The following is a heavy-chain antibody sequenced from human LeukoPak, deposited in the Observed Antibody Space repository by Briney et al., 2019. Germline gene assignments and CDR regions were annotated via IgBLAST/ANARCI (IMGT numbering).Heavy chain of an antibody. D-gene: IGHD3-16*01. CDR2: IYFNGST. J-gene: IGHJ4*02. CDR1: GGSVSSTFYY. V-gene: IGHV4-39*07. Sequence: PSETLSLTCTVSGGSVSSTFYYWGWIRQPPGKGLEWIGTIYFNGSTYYNPSLKTRVTISVDTSNNQFSLKLSSVTAADTAVYYCARVGGGYYFDYWGQGTLVTVSS. CDR3: ARVGGGYYFDY.